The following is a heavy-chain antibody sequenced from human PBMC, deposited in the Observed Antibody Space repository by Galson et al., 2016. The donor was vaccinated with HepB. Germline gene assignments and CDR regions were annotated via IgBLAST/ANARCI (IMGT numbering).Heavy chain of an antibody. V-gene: IGHV3-30*04. J-gene: IGHJ4*02. CDR3: ARGANTVAADY. CDR1: GFTFSSYA. Sequence: SLRLSCAASGFTFSSYAMHWVRQAPGKGLEWVALISYDGGNKYYADSVKGRFTISRDNSKNTLYLQVNSLRAEDTAVYYCARGANTVAADYWGQGTLVTVS. CDR2: ISYDGGNK. D-gene: IGHD6-19*01.